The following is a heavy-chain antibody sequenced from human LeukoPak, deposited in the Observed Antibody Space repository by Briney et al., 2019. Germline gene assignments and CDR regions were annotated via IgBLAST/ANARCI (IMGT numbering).Heavy chain of an antibody. D-gene: IGHD6-13*01. J-gene: IGHJ6*03. CDR2: ISGSGGST. Sequence: GGSLRLSCAASGFTFSSYAMSWVRQAPGKGLEWVSAISGSGGSTYYADSVKGRFAISRDNSKNTLYLQMNSLRAEDTAVYYCAKVGGYSSSWQYYYYYYMDVWGKGTTVTVSS. CDR3: AKVGGYSSSWQYYYYYYMDV. CDR1: GFTFSSYA. V-gene: IGHV3-23*01.